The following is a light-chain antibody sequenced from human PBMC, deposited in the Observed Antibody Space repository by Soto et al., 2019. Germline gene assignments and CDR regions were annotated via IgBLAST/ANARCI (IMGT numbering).Light chain of an antibody. V-gene: IGLV2-11*01. CDR1: SSDVGNYNY. CDR2: DVS. CDR3: CSYAGRYALWV. Sequence: QSALTQPRSVSGSPGQSVTISCTGTSSDVGNYNYVSWYQQHPGKAPKVMIYDVSKRPSGVPDRFSGPKSGNTASLTISGLQVEDEADYYCCSYAGRYALWVFGGGTKVTVL. J-gene: IGLJ3*02.